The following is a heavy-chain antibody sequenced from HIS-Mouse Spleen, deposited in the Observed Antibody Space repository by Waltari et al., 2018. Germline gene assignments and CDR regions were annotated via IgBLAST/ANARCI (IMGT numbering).Heavy chain of an antibody. J-gene: IGHJ4*02. CDR2: ISYDGSNK. CDR1: GFTFSSYG. D-gene: IGHD6-19*01. Sequence: QVQLVESGGGVVQPGRSLRLSCAASGFTFSSYGMHWVRQAAGKGLGGVAVISYDGSNKYYADSVKGRFTISRDNSKNTLYLQMNSLRAEDTAVYYCAKASSGWLDYWGQGTLVTVSS. V-gene: IGHV3-30*18. CDR3: AKASSGWLDY.